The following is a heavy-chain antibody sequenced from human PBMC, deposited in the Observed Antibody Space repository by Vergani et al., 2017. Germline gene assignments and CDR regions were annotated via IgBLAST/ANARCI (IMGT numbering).Heavy chain of an antibody. D-gene: IGHD6-19*01. CDR3: AKDPSRAFGAVADRFDP. CDR1: GFTFSSYG. Sequence: QVQLVESGGGLVKPGGSLRLSCAASGFTFSSYGMHWVRQAPGKGLEWVAVISYDGSNKYYADSVKGRFTISRDNSKNTLYLQMNSLRAEDTAVYYCAKDPSRAFGAVADRFDPWGQGTLVTVSS. J-gene: IGHJ5*02. V-gene: IGHV3-30*18. CDR2: ISYDGSNK.